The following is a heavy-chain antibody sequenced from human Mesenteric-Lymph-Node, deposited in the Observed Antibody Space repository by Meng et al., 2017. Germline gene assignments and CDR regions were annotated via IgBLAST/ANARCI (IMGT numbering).Heavy chain of an antibody. V-gene: IGHV3-21*01. D-gene: IGHD5-18*01. J-gene: IGHJ3*02. CDR2: ISSSSSYI. CDR1: GFTFSSYA. CDR3: ARAWTAMVSDAFDI. Sequence: GGSLRLSCAASGFTFSSYAMSWVRQAPGKGLEWVSSISSSSSYIYYADSVKGRFTISRDNAKNSLYLQMNSLRAEDTAVYYCARAWTAMVSDAFDIWGQGTMVTVSS.